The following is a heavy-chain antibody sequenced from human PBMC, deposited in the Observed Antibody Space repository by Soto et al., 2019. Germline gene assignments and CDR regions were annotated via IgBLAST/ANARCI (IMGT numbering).Heavy chain of an antibody. D-gene: IGHD3-3*01. CDR1: GGTFSSYT. CDR2: IIPILGIA. Sequence: GASVKVSCKASGGTFSSYTISWVRQAPGQGLEWMGRIIPILGIANYAQKFQGRVTITADTSTSTAYMELRSLRSDDTAVYYCARVGIRFLEGLSPNYGMDVWGQGTRVTVSS. J-gene: IGHJ6*02. CDR3: ARVGIRFLEGLSPNYGMDV. V-gene: IGHV1-69*02.